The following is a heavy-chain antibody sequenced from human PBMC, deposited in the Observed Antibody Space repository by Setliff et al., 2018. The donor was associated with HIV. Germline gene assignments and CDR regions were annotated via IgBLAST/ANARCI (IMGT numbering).Heavy chain of an antibody. CDR1: GYSISSSYY. V-gene: IGHV4-38-2*01. CDR2: IYHSGRT. J-gene: IGHJ5*02. CDR3: ARVAKDSSFFSASGPSYFDP. D-gene: IGHD1-26*01. Sequence: PSETLSLTCAVSGYSISSSYYWGWIRQPPGKGLEWIGNIYHSGRTYYNPSLKSRVTISAQTSKNQFSLTLNSVTTADTALYFCARVAKDSSFFSASGPSYFDPWGHGTLVTVSS.